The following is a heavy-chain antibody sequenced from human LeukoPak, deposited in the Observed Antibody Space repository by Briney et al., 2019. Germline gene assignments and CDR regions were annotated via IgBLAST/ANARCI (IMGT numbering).Heavy chain of an antibody. Sequence: GASVKVSCKVSGYTLTELSMHWVRQAPGQGLEWMGWINPNGGGTNYAQKFQGRLTMTRDTSISTAYMELSSLRSDDTAVYFCARERSIVGATSFGTFDFWGQGTLVAVSS. CDR1: GYTLTELS. V-gene: IGHV1-2*02. D-gene: IGHD1-26*01. CDR3: ARERSIVGATSFGTFDF. J-gene: IGHJ4*02. CDR2: INPNGGGT.